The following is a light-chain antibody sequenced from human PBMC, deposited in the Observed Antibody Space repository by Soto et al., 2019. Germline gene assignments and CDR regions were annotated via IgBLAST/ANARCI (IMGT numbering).Light chain of an antibody. CDR3: SSYTSSSTLQV. CDR1: SSDVGGYNY. Sequence: QSALTQPASVSGSPGQSITISCTGTSSDVGGYNYVSWYQQHPGKAPKLMIYDVSNRPSGVSNRFSGSKSGNTASLTISGLQSVDVADYYCSSYTSSSTLQVFGTGTKVAVL. V-gene: IGLV2-14*01. CDR2: DVS. J-gene: IGLJ1*01.